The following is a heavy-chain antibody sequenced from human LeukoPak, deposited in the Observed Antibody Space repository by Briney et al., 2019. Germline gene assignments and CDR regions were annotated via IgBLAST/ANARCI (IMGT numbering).Heavy chain of an antibody. Sequence: GGSLRLSCAASGFNFRNYWMHWVRQAPGKGLVWVSRINSDGSSTSYADSVKGRFTISRDNAENTLYLQINSLRAEDTAVYYCARDRGEYYFDYWGQGTLVTVSS. J-gene: IGHJ4*02. D-gene: IGHD3-10*01. CDR3: ARDRGEYYFDY. CDR2: INSDGSST. CDR1: GFNFRNYW. V-gene: IGHV3-74*01.